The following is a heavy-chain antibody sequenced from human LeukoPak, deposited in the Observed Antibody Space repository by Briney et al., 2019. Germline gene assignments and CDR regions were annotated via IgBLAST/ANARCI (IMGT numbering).Heavy chain of an antibody. V-gene: IGHV3-23*01. J-gene: IGHJ4*02. Sequence: GGSLRLSCAASGFTFSSYAMSWVRQAPGKGLEWVSAISGSGGSTYYADSVKGRFTMSRDNSKNTLYLQMNSLRAEDTAVYYCASGYCSGGSCYRWFDYWGQGTLVTVSS. CDR3: ASGYCSGGSCYRWFDY. D-gene: IGHD2-15*01. CDR2: ISGSGGST. CDR1: GFTFSSYA.